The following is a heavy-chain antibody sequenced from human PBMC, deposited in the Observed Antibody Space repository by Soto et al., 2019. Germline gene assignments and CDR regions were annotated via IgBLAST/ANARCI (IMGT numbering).Heavy chain of an antibody. J-gene: IGHJ5*02. CDR3: ARDGGGLAAAVQGVGWFDP. CDR1: GFTFSSYA. CDR2: ISYDGSNK. D-gene: IGHD6-13*01. V-gene: IGHV3-30-3*01. Sequence: QVQLVESGGGVVQPGRSLRLSCAASGFTFSSYAMHWVRQAPGKGLEWVAVISYDGSNKYYADSVKGRFTISRDNSKNTLYLQMNSLRAEDTAVYYCARDGGGLAAAVQGVGWFDPWGQGTLVTVSS.